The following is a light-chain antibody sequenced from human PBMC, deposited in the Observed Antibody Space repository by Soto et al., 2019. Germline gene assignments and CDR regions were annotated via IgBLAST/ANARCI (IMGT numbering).Light chain of an antibody. V-gene: IGKV3-15*01. CDR1: QSISSW. CDR3: QQYNNWPGT. CDR2: AAS. Sequence: MTQSPSTLSGSVGDRVTITCRASQSISSWLAWYQQKPGQAPRLLIYAASTRATGIPARFSGSGSGTEFTLTISSLQSEDFAVYYCQQYNNWPGTFGQGTKVDNK. J-gene: IGKJ1*01.